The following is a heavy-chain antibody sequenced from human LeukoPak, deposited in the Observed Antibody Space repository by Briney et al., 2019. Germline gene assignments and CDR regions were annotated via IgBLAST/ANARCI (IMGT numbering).Heavy chain of an antibody. D-gene: IGHD1-26*01. J-gene: IGHJ6*02. CDR3: ARGVGAPSFYYYYGMDV. CDR2: IHYSGTT. CDR1: GGSISSYY. Sequence: PSETLSLTYTVSGGSISSYYWTWIRQPPEKGLEWIGFIHYSGTTNYKPSLRSRVTMSVDTSKNQFSLNLSSVTATDTAVYYCARGVGAPSFYYYYGMDVWGQGTTVTVSS. V-gene: IGHV4-59*01.